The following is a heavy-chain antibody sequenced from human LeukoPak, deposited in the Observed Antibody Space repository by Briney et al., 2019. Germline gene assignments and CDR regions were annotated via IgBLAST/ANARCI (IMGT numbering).Heavy chain of an antibody. J-gene: IGHJ4*02. Sequence: SGTLSLTCTVSGGSISSYYWSWIRQPPGKGLEWIGYIYYSGSTNYNPSLKSRVTISVDTSKNQFSLKLSSVTAADTAVYYCARGYDFWSGYDYWGQGTLVTVSS. V-gene: IGHV4-59*01. CDR2: IYYSGST. CDR1: GGSISSYY. D-gene: IGHD3-3*01. CDR3: ARGYDFWSGYDY.